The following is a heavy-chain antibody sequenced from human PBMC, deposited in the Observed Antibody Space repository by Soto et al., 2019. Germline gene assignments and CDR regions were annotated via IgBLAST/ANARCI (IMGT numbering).Heavy chain of an antibody. J-gene: IGHJ4*02. CDR3: ARGLTRDYYDSSGYLDY. D-gene: IGHD3-22*01. CDR1: GGSISSSSYY. V-gene: IGHV4-39*01. CDR2: IYYSGST. Sequence: PSETLSLTCTVSGGSISSSSYYWGWIRQPPGKGLEWIGSIYYSGSTYYNPSLKSRVTIPVDTSKNQFSLKLSSVTAADTAVYYCARGLTRDYYDSSGYLDYWGQGTLVTVSS.